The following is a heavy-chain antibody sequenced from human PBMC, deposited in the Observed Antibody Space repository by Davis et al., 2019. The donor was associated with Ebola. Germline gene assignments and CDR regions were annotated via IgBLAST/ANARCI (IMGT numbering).Heavy chain of an antibody. J-gene: IGHJ4*02. CDR3: AKEGGGAAQDY. CDR1: GFAFSTYW. Sequence: GESLKISCFASGFAFSTYWMHWVRQGPGKGLEWVSTISGTGGGTYYADSVKGRFTISRDNAKNTLSLQMNSLRAEDTAVYYCAKEGGGAAQDYWGQGTLVTVSS. CDR2: ISGTGGGT. D-gene: IGHD6-6*01. V-gene: IGHV3-23*01.